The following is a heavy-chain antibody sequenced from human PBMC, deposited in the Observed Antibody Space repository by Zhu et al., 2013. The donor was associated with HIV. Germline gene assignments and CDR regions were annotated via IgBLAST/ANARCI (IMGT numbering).Heavy chain of an antibody. D-gene: IGHD3-22*01. J-gene: IGHJ5*01. CDR3: ARGNYYDGAPLPLDS. CDR2: INHRGST. Sequence: QVHLVQSGPELKKPGASVKVFCETSGYSFTGYYIHWIRQPPGKGLEWIGQINHRGSTNYNSSLKSRITISIDTSKSQFSLNLTSVTAADTALYFCARGNYYDGAPLPLDSWGPGSLVIVSS. V-gene: IGHV4-34*01. CDR1: GYSFTGYY.